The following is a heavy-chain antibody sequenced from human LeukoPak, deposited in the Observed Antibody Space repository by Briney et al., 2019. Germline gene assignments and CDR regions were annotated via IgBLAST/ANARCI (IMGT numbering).Heavy chain of an antibody. CDR1: GFTVSSSD. J-gene: IGHJ4*02. Sequence: SGGSLRLSCAASGFTVSSSDMSWVRQAPGKGLEWVSVFQSGGNTYYADSVKGRFTFSRENSKNMLYLQMNSLRAEDTAVYYCAREGGGRYFDSWGQGTLVTVSS. CDR3: AREGGGRYFDS. CDR2: FQSGGNT. V-gene: IGHV3-53*01. D-gene: IGHD3-10*01.